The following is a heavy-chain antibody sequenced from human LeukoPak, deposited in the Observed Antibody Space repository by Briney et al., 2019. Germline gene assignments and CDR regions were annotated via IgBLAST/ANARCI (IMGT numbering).Heavy chain of an antibody. CDR1: GFTFSTSW. J-gene: IGHJ4*02. CDR2: INPDGSTI. CDR3: VEGLGGSSDY. Sequence: GGSLRRSCATSGFTFSTSWMHWVRQAPGKGLVWVSRINPDGSTINYADSVEGRFIISRDNAKNTVHLQMNSLRAEDTAVYFCVEGLGGSSDYWGQGTLVTVSS. V-gene: IGHV3-74*01. D-gene: IGHD2-15*01.